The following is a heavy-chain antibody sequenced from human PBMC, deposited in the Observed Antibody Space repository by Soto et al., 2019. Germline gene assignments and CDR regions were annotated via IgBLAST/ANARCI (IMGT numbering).Heavy chain of an antibody. CDR2: IYHSGST. V-gene: IGHV4-30-2*01. CDR3: ARETTPGWFDP. Sequence: QPPGKGLEWIGYIYHSGSTYYNPSLKSRVTISVDRSKNQFSLKLSSVTAADTAVYYCARETTPGWFDPWGQGTLLSVSS. D-gene: IGHD1-1*01. J-gene: IGHJ5*02.